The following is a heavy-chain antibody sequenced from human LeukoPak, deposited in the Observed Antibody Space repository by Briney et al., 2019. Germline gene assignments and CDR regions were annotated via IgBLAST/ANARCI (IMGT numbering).Heavy chain of an antibody. CDR3: ARDGELRYFDWLSIPFDY. CDR1: GYTFINFY. D-gene: IGHD3-9*01. J-gene: IGHJ4*02. CDR2: IKPNTGGT. Sequence: ASVKVSCKTSGYTFINFYIHWVRQAPGQGLEWMGWIKPNTGGTNYAQKLQGRVTMTTDTSTSTAYMELRSLRSDDTAVYYCARDGELRYFDWLSIPFDYWGQGTLVTVSS. V-gene: IGHV1-18*04.